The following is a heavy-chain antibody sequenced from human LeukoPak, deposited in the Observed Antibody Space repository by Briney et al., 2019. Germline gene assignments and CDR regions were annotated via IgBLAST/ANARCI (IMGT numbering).Heavy chain of an antibody. J-gene: IGHJ5*02. V-gene: IGHV4-39*07. CDR1: GGSISSSNYY. D-gene: IGHD3-10*01. Sequence: SETLSLTCTVSGGSISSSNYYWGWIRQPPGKGLEWIGSIYYSGSTYYNPSLKSRVTISVDRSKNQFSLKLSSVTAADTAMYYCAPHLDYYGGSQREEFDPWGQGTLVTVSS. CDR3: APHLDYYGGSQREEFDP. CDR2: IYYSGST.